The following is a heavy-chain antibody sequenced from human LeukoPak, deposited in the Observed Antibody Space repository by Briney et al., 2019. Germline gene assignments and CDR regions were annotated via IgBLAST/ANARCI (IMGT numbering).Heavy chain of an antibody. CDR2: ISYDGKNE. J-gene: IGHJ3*02. D-gene: IGHD3-22*01. CDR3: AKIMIVLVKDAFDI. Sequence: GGSLRLSCAASGFTFSNFGMHWVRQAPGKGLEWVAVISYDGKNEYYTDSVKGRFTISRDNAKNTLYLQMNSLRAEDTAVYYCAKIMIVLVKDAFDIWGQGTMVTVSS. V-gene: IGHV3-30*18. CDR1: GFTFSNFG.